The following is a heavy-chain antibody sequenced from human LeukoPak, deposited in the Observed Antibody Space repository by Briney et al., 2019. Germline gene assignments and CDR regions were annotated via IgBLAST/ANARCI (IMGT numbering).Heavy chain of an antibody. CDR3: ARASPFIVVVSAASDDAFDI. Sequence: ASVKVSCKASGYTFTSYGISWVRQAPGQGLEWMGWISAYNGNANYAQKLQGRVTMTTDTSTSTAYMELRSLRSDDTAVYYCARASPFIVVVSAASDDAFDIWGQGTMVTVSS. D-gene: IGHD2-2*01. V-gene: IGHV1-18*01. CDR1: GYTFTSYG. CDR2: ISAYNGNA. J-gene: IGHJ3*02.